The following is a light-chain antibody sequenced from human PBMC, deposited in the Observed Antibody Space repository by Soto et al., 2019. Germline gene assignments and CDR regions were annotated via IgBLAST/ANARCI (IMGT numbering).Light chain of an antibody. V-gene: IGLV2-11*01. CDR3: CSLAGGSTFRL. Sequence: QSVLTQPRSVSGSPGQSVTISCTGTNNDVGGYNYVSWYQHHPGKAPKLIIFDVTSRPSRVPDRFSGSKSGNTAYLTISGLQADDEADYHCCSLAGGSTFRLFGGGTKLTVL. CDR1: NNDVGGYNY. CDR2: DVT. J-gene: IGLJ2*01.